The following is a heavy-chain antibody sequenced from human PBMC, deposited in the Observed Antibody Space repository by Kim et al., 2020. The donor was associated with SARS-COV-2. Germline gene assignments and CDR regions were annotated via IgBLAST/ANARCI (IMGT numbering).Heavy chain of an antibody. Sequence: GGSLRLSCAASGFTFGDYAMHWVRQAPGKGLEWVSGISWNSGSIGYADSVKGRFTISRDNAKNSLYLQMNSLRAEDTALYYCAKVTGSYYNRATGYYGMDVWGQGTTVTVSS. CDR2: ISWNSGSI. CDR1: GFTFGDYA. D-gene: IGHD3-10*01. CDR3: AKVTGSYYNRATGYYGMDV. V-gene: IGHV3-9*01. J-gene: IGHJ6*02.